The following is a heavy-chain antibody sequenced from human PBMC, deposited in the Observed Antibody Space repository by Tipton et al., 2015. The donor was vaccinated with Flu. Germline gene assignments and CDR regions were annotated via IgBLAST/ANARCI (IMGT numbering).Heavy chain of an antibody. CDR1: GGSISSPYHW. CDR3: ARVRPGDNGGFGFYSES. J-gene: IGHJ5*02. Sequence: TLSLTCSVSGGSISSPYHWWNWIRQPPGKSLEWIGNIHNSGRVFYTPSLKSRATISIDESKNQFSLKLTSVTAADTAVYYCARVRPGDNGGFGFYSESWGQGTLVTVSS. CDR2: IHNSGRV. V-gene: IGHV4-30-4*01. D-gene: IGHD2-8*01.